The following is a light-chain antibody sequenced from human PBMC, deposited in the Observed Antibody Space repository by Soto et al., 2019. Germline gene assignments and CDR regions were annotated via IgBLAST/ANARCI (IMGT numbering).Light chain of an antibody. CDR2: EAS. V-gene: IGLV2-18*01. Sequence: QSALTQPPSVSGSPGQSVTISCTGTSTDFVSYNRVSWYQQPPGTAPKLIIYEASNRPSGVPDRFSGSTSANTASLTISGLQAADEADYYCSLYTSENTYVFGTGTKLTVL. CDR3: SLYTSENTYV. CDR1: STDFVSYNR. J-gene: IGLJ1*01.